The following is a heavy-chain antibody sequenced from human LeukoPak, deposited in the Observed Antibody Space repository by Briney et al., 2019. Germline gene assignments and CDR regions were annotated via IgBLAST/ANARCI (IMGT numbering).Heavy chain of an antibody. CDR2: IIPILGIA. CDR3: ARVVVVAATPGLEFDY. V-gene: IGHV1-69*04. J-gene: IGHJ4*02. D-gene: IGHD2-15*01. Sequence: SVKVSCKASGGTFSSYAISWVRQAPGQGLEWMGRIIPILGIANYAQKFQGRVTITADKSTSTAYMELSSLRSEDTAVYYCARVVVVAATPGLEFDYWGQGTLVTVSS. CDR1: GGTFSSYA.